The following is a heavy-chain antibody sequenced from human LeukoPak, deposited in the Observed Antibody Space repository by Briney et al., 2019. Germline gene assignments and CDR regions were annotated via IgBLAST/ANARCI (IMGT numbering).Heavy chain of an antibody. Sequence: SETLSLTCTVSGVSVSSGSYYWSWIRQPPGKGLEWIGYIYYSGSTNYNPSLKSRVTISVDTSKNQFSLKLSSVTAADTAVYYCARYYDYSGSYFDYWGQGTLVTVSS. CDR3: ARYYDYSGSYFDY. CDR1: GVSVSSGSYY. J-gene: IGHJ4*02. V-gene: IGHV4-61*01. CDR2: IYYSGST. D-gene: IGHD5-12*01.